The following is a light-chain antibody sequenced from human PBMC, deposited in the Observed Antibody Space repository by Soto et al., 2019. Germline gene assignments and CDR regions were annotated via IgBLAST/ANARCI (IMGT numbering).Light chain of an antibody. Sequence: DIPMTQSPSTLSASVGDRVTITCRASQSISSWLAWYQQKPGKAPKLLIYDASSLESGVPSRFSGSGSGTEFTLTISSLQPDDFANYYCQQYNSYFTWTFGQGTKVEIK. CDR2: DAS. J-gene: IGKJ1*01. V-gene: IGKV1-5*01. CDR1: QSISSW. CDR3: QQYNSYFTWT.